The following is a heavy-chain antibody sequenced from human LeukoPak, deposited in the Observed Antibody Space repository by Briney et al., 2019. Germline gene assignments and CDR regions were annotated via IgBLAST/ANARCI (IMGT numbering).Heavy chain of an antibody. CDR3: ARVPTWKSYYYYGMDV. D-gene: IGHD1-1*01. CDR1: GGSFSGYY. CDR2: INHSGST. V-gene: IGHV4-34*01. Sequence: SETLSLTCAVYGGSFSGYYWSWIRQPPGKGQEWIGEINHSGSTNYNPSLKSRVTISVDTTKNQFSLKLSSVTAADTAVYYCARVPTWKSYYYYGMDVWGQGTTVTVSS. J-gene: IGHJ6*02.